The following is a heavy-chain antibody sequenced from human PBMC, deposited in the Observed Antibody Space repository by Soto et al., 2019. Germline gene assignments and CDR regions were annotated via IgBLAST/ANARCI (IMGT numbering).Heavy chain of an antibody. CDR2: IYPGDSDT. J-gene: IGHJ6*02. V-gene: IGHV5-51*01. CDR1: GYSFTSYW. Sequence: GESLKISCKGSGYSFTSYWIGWVRQMPGKGLEWMGIIYPGDSDTRYSPSFQGQVTISAAKSISTAYLQWSSLKASDTAMYYCARHQARTSSKVGMDVWGQGTTVTVSS. CDR3: ARHQARTSSKVGMDV.